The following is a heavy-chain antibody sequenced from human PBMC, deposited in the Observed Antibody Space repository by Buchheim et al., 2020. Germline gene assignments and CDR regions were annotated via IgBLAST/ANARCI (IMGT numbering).Heavy chain of an antibody. CDR3: ARDRAAAGIWYYYYYGMDV. J-gene: IGHJ6*02. CDR1: GFTFSSYG. Sequence: QVQLVESGGGVVQPGRSLRLSCAASGFTFSSYGMHWVRQAPGKGLEWVAVISYDGSNKYYADSVKGRFTISSDNYKNKPYLQMNSLRAEDTAVYYCARDRAAAGIWYYYYYGMDVWGQGTT. CDR2: ISYDGSNK. V-gene: IGHV3-30*19. D-gene: IGHD6-13*01.